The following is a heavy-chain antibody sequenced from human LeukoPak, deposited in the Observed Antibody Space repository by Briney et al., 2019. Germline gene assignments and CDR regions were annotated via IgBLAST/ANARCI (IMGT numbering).Heavy chain of an antibody. CDR3: AKDKAVEMVTMFDY. J-gene: IGHJ4*02. CDR1: GFTFSSYA. D-gene: IGHD5-24*01. Sequence: GASLRLSCAASGFTFSSYAMSWVRQAPGKGLEWVSAISGSGGSTYYADSVKGRFTISRDNSKNTLYLQMNSLRAEDTAVYYCAKDKAVEMVTMFDYWGQGTLVTVSS. V-gene: IGHV3-23*01. CDR2: ISGSGGST.